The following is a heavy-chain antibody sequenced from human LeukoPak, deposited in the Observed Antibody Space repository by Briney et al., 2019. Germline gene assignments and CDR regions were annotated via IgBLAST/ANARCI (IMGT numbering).Heavy chain of an antibody. V-gene: IGHV3-49*04. J-gene: IGHJ4*02. CDR3: TTGSATGTGSGY. Sequence: GRSLGLSCTASGFTFGDYVMSWVRQAPGKGLEWVGFIRSKPYGGTTEYAASVKGRFIISRDDSKTIAYLQMNSLKSEDKAVYYCTTGSATGTGSGYWGQGTLVTVSS. CDR2: IRSKPYGGTT. CDR1: GFTFGDYV. D-gene: IGHD6-13*01.